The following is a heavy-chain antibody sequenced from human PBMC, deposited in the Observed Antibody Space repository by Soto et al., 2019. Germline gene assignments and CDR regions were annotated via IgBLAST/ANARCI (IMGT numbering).Heavy chain of an antibody. CDR1: GGTFSSYA. CDR2: IIPIFGTA. D-gene: IGHD2-15*01. V-gene: IGHV1-69*12. CDR3: ARVQVGYCSGGSCYSDY. Sequence: QVQLVQSGAEVKKPGYSVKVSCKASGGTFSSYAISWVRQAPGQGLEWMGGIIPIFGTANYAQKFQGRVTITADESTSTAYMELSSLRSEDTAVYYCARVQVGYCSGGSCYSDYWGQGTLVTVSS. J-gene: IGHJ4*02.